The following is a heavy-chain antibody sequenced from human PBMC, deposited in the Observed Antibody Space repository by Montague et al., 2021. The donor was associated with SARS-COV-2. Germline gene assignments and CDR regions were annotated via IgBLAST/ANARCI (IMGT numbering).Heavy chain of an antibody. CDR3: ASGDDNGSGYLDV. D-gene: IGHD1-26*01. J-gene: IGHJ6*03. Sequence: SETLSLTCAVFDGSFSNFYWSWIRQPPGKGLEWIGEINHSGTTYYNPSLKSRVTISVDTSRNQFSLKLDSVTAADAAVYYCASGDDNGSGYLDVWGRGTTVTVSS. V-gene: IGHV4-34*01. CDR1: DGSFSNFY. CDR2: INHSGTT.